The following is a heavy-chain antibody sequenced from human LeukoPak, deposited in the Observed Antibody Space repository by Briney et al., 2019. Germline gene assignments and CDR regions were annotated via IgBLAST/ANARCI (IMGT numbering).Heavy chain of an antibody. CDR1: GHTFTGYY. J-gene: IGHJ5*02. CDR2: INPNSGGT. V-gene: IGHV1-2*06. D-gene: IGHD3-3*01. CDR3: ARAVNYDFWSGSGNWFDP. Sequence: APVKVSCKASGHTFTGYYTHWVRQAPGQGLEWMGRINPNSGGTNYAQKFQGRVTMTRDTSISTAYMELSRLRSDDTAVYYCARAVNYDFWSGSGNWFDPWGQGTLVTVSS.